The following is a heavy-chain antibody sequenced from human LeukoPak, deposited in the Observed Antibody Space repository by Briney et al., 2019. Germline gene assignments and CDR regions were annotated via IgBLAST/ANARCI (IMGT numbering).Heavy chain of an antibody. J-gene: IGHJ3*02. D-gene: IGHD6-19*01. CDR2: IYYSGST. Sequence: SETLSLTCTVSGGYISSSYYYWGWIRQPPGKGLEWIGSIYYSGSTYYNPSLRSRVTISVDTSKNQFSLKLSSVTAADTAVYYCARHLIAMAGTGSVFDIWGQGTTVTVSS. CDR1: GGYISSSYYY. V-gene: IGHV4-39*01. CDR3: ARHLIAMAGTGSVFDI.